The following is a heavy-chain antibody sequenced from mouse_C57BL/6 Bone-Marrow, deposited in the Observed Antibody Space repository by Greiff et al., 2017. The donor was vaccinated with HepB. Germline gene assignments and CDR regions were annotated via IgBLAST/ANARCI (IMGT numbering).Heavy chain of an antibody. V-gene: IGHV5-6*01. CDR1: GFTFSSYG. CDR2: ISSGGSYT. J-gene: IGHJ2*01. Sequence: EVQLQQSGGDLVKPGGSLKLSCAASGFTFSSYGMSWVRQTPDKRLEWVATISSGGSYTYYPDSVKGRVTISRDNAKNTLYLQISSLKSEDTAMYYCARHSYYYDSGLDYWGQGTTLTVSS. D-gene: IGHD1-1*01. CDR3: ARHSYYYDSGLDY.